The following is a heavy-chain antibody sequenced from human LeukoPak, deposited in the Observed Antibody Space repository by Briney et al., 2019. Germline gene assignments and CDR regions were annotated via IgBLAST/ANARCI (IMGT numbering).Heavy chain of an antibody. V-gene: IGHV4-59*01. CDR2: IYYSGST. CDR3: ARGWRYGRWLQFYFDY. D-gene: IGHD5-24*01. CDR1: GGSISSYY. J-gene: IGHJ4*02. Sequence: SETLSLTCTVSGGSISSYYWSWIRQPPGKGLEWIGYIYYSGSTNYNPSLKSRVTISVDTSKNQFSLKLSSVTAADTAVYYCARGWRYGRWLQFYFDYWGQGTLVTVSS.